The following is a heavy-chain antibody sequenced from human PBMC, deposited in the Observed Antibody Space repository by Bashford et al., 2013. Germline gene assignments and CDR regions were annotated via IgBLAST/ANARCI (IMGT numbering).Heavy chain of an antibody. J-gene: IGHJ6*02. Sequence: SGPTLVKPTETLTLTCTVSGFSLSNARMGVSWIRQPPGKALEWLAHIFSNDEKSYSTSLKSRLTISKDTSKSQVVLTMTNMDPVDTATYYCARIRGGTGGRYYYGMDVWGQGTTVTVSS. CDR1: GFSLSNARMG. V-gene: IGHV2-26*01. CDR3: ARIRGGTGGRYYYGMDV. D-gene: IGHD1-1*01. CDR2: IFSNDEK.